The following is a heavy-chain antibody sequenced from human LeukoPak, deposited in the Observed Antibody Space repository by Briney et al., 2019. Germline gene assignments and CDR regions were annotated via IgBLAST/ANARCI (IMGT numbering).Heavy chain of an antibody. V-gene: IGHV3-23*01. CDR2: ISGSGGST. D-gene: IGHD5-12*01. Sequence: PGGSLRLSCAASGFTFSSYAMSWVRQAPGKGLEWVSAISGSGGSTYYADSVKGRFTISRDNSKNTLYLQMNSLRAEDTAVYYCARRRGYSGYLDYWGQGTLVTVSS. CDR3: ARRRGYSGYLDY. J-gene: IGHJ4*02. CDR1: GFTFSSYA.